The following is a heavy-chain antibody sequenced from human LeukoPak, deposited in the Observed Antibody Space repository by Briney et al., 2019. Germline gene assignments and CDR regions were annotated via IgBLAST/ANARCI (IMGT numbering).Heavy chain of an antibody. CDR1: GYTFTGHY. Sequence: ASVKVSCRASGYTFTGHYIHWVRQAPGQGLEWVGWVNPKSGGTNYAQKFLDRVTMTTDMSISTAYMELIRLRSRDTAVYFCARGSSKYVFGYYMDVWGKGTSIIVSS. V-gene: IGHV1-2*02. CDR2: VNPKSGGT. J-gene: IGHJ6*03. D-gene: IGHD4-11*01. CDR3: ARGSSKYVFGYYMDV.